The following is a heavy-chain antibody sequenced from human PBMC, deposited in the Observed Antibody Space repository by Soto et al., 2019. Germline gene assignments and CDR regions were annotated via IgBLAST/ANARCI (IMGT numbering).Heavy chain of an antibody. CDR2: IVPLFGTT. Sequence: QAQLVQSGAELKKPGSSVKVSCKASGGNFSSYAISWLRQAPGQGLEWMGGIVPLFGTTNYAQKFKGRPMITEDESKTTAYMELSGRRFEDTAVYYCARARGLRWYNWFDPWGQGSPVTVSS. J-gene: IGHJ5*02. CDR3: ARARGLRWYNWFDP. CDR1: GGNFSSYA. D-gene: IGHD1-26*01. V-gene: IGHV1-69*01.